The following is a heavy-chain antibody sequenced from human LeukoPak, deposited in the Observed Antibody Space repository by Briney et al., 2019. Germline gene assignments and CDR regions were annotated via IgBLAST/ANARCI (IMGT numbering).Heavy chain of an antibody. CDR3: STDPRLLIY. D-gene: IGHD2-8*01. CDR1: GFGFSDSY. Sequence: PGGSLRLSCVVSGFGFSDSYMTWIRQTPGKGLEWLAYISGSGSDKYYADSVKGRFTISRDNAKNSLYLQMNSLRPDDTALYYCSTDPRLLIYWGHGTLVTVSS. V-gene: IGHV3-11*01. CDR2: ISGSGSDK. J-gene: IGHJ4*01.